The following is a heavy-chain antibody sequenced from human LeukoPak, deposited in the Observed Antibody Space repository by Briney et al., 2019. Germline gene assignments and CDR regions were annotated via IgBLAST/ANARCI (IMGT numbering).Heavy chain of an antibody. V-gene: IGHV3-30-3*01. CDR2: ISYDGSNK. CDR1: GLIFSSYV. D-gene: IGHD3-22*01. J-gene: IGHJ3*02. Sequence: PGGSLRLSRAASGLIFSSYVMHWVRHAPGKGLEWVAVISYDGSNKYYADSVKGRFTISRDNSKNTLYLQMNSLRAEDTAVYYCARTQGIIMTVVGDAFDIWGQGTMVTVSS. CDR3: ARTQGIIMTVVGDAFDI.